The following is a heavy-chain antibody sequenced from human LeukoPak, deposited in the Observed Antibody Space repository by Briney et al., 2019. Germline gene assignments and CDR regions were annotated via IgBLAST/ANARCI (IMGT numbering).Heavy chain of an antibody. CDR3: AIGKPPGFDY. V-gene: IGHV4-59*01. D-gene: IGHD2-8*02. Sequence: PSETLSLTCTVSGGSISSYYWSWIRQPAGKGLEWIGYIYYSGSTNYNPSLKSRVTISVDTSKNQFSLKLSSVTAADTAVYYCAIGKPPGFDYWGQGTLVTVSS. J-gene: IGHJ4*02. CDR1: GGSISSYY. CDR2: IYYSGST.